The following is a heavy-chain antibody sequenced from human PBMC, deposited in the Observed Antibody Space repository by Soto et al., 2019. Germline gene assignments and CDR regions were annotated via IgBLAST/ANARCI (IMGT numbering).Heavy chain of an antibody. CDR1: GGSVSSGSYY. J-gene: IGHJ6*02. Sequence: SETLSLTCTVSGGSVSSGSYYWSWIRQPPGKGLEWIGYIYYSGSTNYNPSLKSRVTISVDTSKNQFSLKLSSVTAADTAVYYCARDGVTIFGVVTHNPYYYYGMDVWGQGTTVTVSS. CDR2: IYYSGST. D-gene: IGHD3-3*01. CDR3: ARDGVTIFGVVTHNPYYYYGMDV. V-gene: IGHV4-61*01.